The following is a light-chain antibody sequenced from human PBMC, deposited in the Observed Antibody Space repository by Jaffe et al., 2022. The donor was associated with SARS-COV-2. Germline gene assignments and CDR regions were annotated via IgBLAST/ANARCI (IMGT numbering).Light chain of an antibody. V-gene: IGLV4-69*01. J-gene: IGLJ3*02. CDR2: INSDGSH. Sequence: QLAPTQSPSASASLGASVKLTCTLSSGHSSYAIAWHQQQAEKGPRYLMKINSDGSHSKGDGIPDRFSGSSSGAERYLTISSLQSEDEADYYCQTWGTGIRVFGGGTKLTVL. CDR3: QTWGTGIRV. CDR1: SGHSSYA.